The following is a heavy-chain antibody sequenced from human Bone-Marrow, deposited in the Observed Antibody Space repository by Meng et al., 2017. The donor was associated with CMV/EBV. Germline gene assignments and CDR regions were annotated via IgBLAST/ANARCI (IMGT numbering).Heavy chain of an antibody. D-gene: IGHD7-27*01. CDR2: MTPKNGNT. CDR3: ARGVDAGVDF. Sequence: SCKPSGYSVSSLDINWVRQATGQGLEWMGWMTPKNGNTDSSQKFQGRLTMTWDASISTAYMELSSLRFEDTAVYYCARGVDAGVDFWGQGTLVTVSS. CDR1: GYSVSSLD. V-gene: IGHV1-8*01. J-gene: IGHJ4*02.